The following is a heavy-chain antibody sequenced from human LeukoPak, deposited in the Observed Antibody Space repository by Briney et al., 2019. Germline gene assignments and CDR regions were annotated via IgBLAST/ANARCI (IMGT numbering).Heavy chain of an antibody. CDR1: GGSISSGVYS. J-gene: IGHJ3*02. CDR2: IYYSGST. CDR3: ARDSQYSSGWYGGLYAFDI. Sequence: SETLSLTCTVSGGSISSGVYSWSWIRQHPIKGLEWIGYIYYSGSTYYNPSLKSRVTISVDTSKNQFSLKLSSVTAADTAVYYCARDSQYSSGWYGGLYAFDIWGQGTMVTVSS. V-gene: IGHV4-31*03. D-gene: IGHD6-19*01.